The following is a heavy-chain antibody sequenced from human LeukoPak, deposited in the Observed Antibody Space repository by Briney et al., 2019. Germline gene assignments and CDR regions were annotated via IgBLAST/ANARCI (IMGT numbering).Heavy chain of an antibody. V-gene: IGHV3-21*01. D-gene: IGHD6-13*01. CDR1: GFTFSSYS. Sequence: GGSLRLSCAASGFTFSSYSMNWVRQAPGKGLEWVSSISSSSSYIYYADSVKGRFTISRDNAKNSLYLQMNSLRAEDTAVYYCASAGLVYSSGWYLETPFDYWGQGTLVTVSS. J-gene: IGHJ4*02. CDR3: ASAGLVYSSGWYLETPFDY. CDR2: ISSSSSYI.